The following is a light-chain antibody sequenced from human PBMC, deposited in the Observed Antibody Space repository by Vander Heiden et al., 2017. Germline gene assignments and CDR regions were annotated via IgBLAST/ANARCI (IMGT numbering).Light chain of an antibody. J-gene: IGKJ2*01. CDR1: QSISSW. CDR2: KAS. Sequence: DIQMTQSPSPLSASVGDRVTITCRASQSISSWLAWYQQKPGKAPKLLIYKASSLESGVPSRFSGSGSGTEFTITISRLQPDDFATYYCKQYKRYPYTFGQGTKLEIK. V-gene: IGKV1-5*03. CDR3: KQYKRYPYT.